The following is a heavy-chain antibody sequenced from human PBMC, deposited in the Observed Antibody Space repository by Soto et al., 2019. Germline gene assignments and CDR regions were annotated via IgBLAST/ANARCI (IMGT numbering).Heavy chain of an antibody. Sequence: QVQLVQSGADVKKPGSSVKVSCKTSGGPFGSSAISWVRQAPAQGLEWMGDIIPVFDKANYAQNFQGRLTISADEPTGTVFMQLSSLRSEDTAVYFCARLRRDWGEAFDLWGLGTFVTVSS. V-gene: IGHV1-69*01. D-gene: IGHD3-16*01. J-gene: IGHJ3*01. CDR2: IIPVFDKA. CDR3: ARLRRDWGEAFDL. CDR1: GGPFGSSA.